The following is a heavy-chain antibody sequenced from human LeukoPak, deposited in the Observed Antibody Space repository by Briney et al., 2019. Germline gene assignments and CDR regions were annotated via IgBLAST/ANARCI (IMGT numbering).Heavy chain of an antibody. Sequence: SETLSLTCTVSGVSVSSGTNYWSWIRQPPGKGQQWIGFMHHSGSTSHHPSLQNRVTMSVDTSKNQLSLKLTSATAADTAMYFCAGVRTAGTGPDCWGQGTLVTVSS. CDR1: GVSVSSGTNY. CDR2: MHHSGST. V-gene: IGHV4-61*01. CDR3: AGVRTAGTGPDC. J-gene: IGHJ4*02. D-gene: IGHD6-13*01.